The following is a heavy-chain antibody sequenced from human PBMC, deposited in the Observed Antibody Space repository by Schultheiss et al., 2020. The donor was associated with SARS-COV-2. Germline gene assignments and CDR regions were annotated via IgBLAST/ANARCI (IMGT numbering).Heavy chain of an antibody. V-gene: IGHV3-23*01. Sequence: GGSLRLSCAASGFTFSSYAMSWVRQAPGKGLEWVSAISGSGGSTYYADSVKGRFTISRDNSKNTLYLQMNSLRAEDTAVYYCAKPRGPSGTTTVWFAPWGQGTLVTVSS. D-gene: IGHD1-1*01. CDR3: AKPRGPSGTTTVWFAP. J-gene: IGHJ5*02. CDR2: ISGSGGST. CDR1: GFTFSSYA.